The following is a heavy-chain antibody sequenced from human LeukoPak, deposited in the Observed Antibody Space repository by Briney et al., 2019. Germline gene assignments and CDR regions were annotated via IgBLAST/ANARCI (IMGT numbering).Heavy chain of an antibody. CDR2: IYSGGST. J-gene: IGHJ4*02. CDR3: AREEYDSSGHYFDY. Sequence: GGSLRLSCAASGFTVSSNYMSWVRQAPGKGLEWVSVIYSGGSTYYADSVKGRFTISRDNSKNTLYLQMNSLRAEDTAVYYCAREEYDSSGHYFDYWGQGTLVTVSS. D-gene: IGHD3-22*01. CDR1: GFTVSSNY. V-gene: IGHV3-53*01.